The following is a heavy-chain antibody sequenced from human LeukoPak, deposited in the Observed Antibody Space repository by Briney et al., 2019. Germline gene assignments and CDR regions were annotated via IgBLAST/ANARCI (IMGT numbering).Heavy chain of an antibody. CDR2: IYHSGST. CDR3: ARDGPMIVVVPAARITDP. J-gene: IGHJ5*02. D-gene: IGHD2-2*01. V-gene: IGHV4-38-2*02. Sequence: KPSETLSLTCTVSGYSISSGYYWGWIRQPPGKGLEWIGSIYHSGSTYYNPSLKSRVTISVDTSKNQFSLKLSSVTAADTAVYYCARDGPMIVVVPAARITDPWGQGTLVTVSS. CDR1: GYSISSGYY.